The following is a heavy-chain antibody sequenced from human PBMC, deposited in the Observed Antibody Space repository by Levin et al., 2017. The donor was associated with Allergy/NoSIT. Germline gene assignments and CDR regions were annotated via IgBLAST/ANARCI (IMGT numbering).Heavy chain of an antibody. CDR1: EYTFTFYY. V-gene: IGHV1-46*03. CDR3: ARAIDILTGDNRLNGFDI. CDR2: INPSGGST. D-gene: IGHD3-9*01. J-gene: IGHJ3*02. Sequence: GESLKISCKASEYTFTFYYMHWVRQAPGQGLEWMGIINPSGGSTSYAQNFQGRITMTRDTSTSTVHMELSSLRSEDTAVYYCARAIDILTGDNRLNGFDIWGQGTMVTVSS.